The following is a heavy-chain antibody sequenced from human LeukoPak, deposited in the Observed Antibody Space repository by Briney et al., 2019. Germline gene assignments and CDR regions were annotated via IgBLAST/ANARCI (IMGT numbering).Heavy chain of an antibody. Sequence: SGTLPLTCTGSGGPISSYYWTCIRQPPGKGLEWIGHNHYSGSTNYHPPLKSRVTIAVDTSKNQFSLKLSSVTAADTAVYYCRYDSSGLRSVDAFHIWGQGTMVTVSS. D-gene: IGHD3-22*01. J-gene: IGHJ3*02. V-gene: IGHV4-59*01. CDR3: RYDSSGLRSVDAFHI. CDR1: GGPISSYY. CDR2: NHYSGST.